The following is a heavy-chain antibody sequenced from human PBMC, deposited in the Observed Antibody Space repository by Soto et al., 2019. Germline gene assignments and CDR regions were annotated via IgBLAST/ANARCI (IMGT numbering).Heavy chain of an antibody. Sequence: HVQLVESGGGVVQPGRSLRLSCAASGFTFSSYGMHWVRQAPGKGLEWVAVISYDGSNKYYADSVKGRFTISRDNSKNTLYLQMNSLRAEDTAVYYCAKEPRILTGYSPPYWGQGTLVTVSS. CDR3: AKEPRILTGYSPPY. CDR1: GFTFSSYG. J-gene: IGHJ4*02. D-gene: IGHD3-9*01. V-gene: IGHV3-30*18. CDR2: ISYDGSNK.